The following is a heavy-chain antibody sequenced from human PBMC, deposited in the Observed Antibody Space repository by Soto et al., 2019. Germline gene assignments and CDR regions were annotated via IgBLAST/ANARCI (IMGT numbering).Heavy chain of an antibody. D-gene: IGHD3-10*02. CDR2: ISFYNGNT. Sequence: ASVKVSCKASGYTFTNYVISWVRQAPGQGLEWMGWISFYNGNTNYAQKLQGRVTMTTDTSTSTAYMDLRSLRSDDTAVYYCAGRGHTMLRGTHPSYMDVWGKGTTVTVSS. CDR1: GYTFTNYV. V-gene: IGHV1-18*01. J-gene: IGHJ6*04. CDR3: AGRGHTMLRGTHPSYMDV.